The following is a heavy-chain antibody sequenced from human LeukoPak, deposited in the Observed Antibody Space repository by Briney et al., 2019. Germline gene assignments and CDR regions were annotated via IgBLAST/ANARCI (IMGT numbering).Heavy chain of an antibody. V-gene: IGHV3-23*01. D-gene: IGHD2-15*01. CDR3: ATSLAVVAATSYSDY. CDR1: GFTFSSYA. CDR2: ISGSCCST. Sequence: PGGSLRLSCAASGFTFSSYAMSWVRQAPGKGLEGVSAISGSCCSTYYAVSVKGRFTISRDNSKNTLYLQMNSLRAEATAVYYCATSLAVVAATSYSDYWGQGTLVTVSS. J-gene: IGHJ4*02.